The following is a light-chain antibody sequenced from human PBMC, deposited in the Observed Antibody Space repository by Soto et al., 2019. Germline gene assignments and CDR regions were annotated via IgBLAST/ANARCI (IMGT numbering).Light chain of an antibody. CDR3: QQYGSSPKWT. V-gene: IGKV3-20*01. CDR2: GAS. J-gene: IGKJ1*01. CDR1: QSVSSSY. Sequence: VFRQCPGTVYLTPGERATLSCRASQSVSSSYLAWYQQKPGQAPRLLIYGASSRATGIPDRFSGSGSGTDFTLTISRLEPEDFAVSYCQQYGSSPKWTFGQGTKV.